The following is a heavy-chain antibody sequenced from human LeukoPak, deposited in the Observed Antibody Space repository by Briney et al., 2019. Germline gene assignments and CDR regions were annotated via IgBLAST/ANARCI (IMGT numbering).Heavy chain of an antibody. D-gene: IGHD7-27*01. CDR3: ARVTGDYFDY. J-gene: IGHJ4*02. CDR1: GGSISSYY. CDR2: IYYSGST. Sequence: SETLSLTCTVSGGSISSYYCSWIRQPPGKGLEWIGYIYYSGSTNYNPSLKSRVTISVDTSKIQFSLKLSSVTAADTAVYYCARVTGDYFDYWGQGTLVTVSS. V-gene: IGHV4-59*01.